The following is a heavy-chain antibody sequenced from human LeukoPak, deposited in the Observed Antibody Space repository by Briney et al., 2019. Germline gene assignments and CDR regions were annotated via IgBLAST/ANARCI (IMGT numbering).Heavy chain of an antibody. CDR3: AKRLETTVVTPSWFDP. V-gene: IGHV3-30*02. Sequence: GGSLRLSCAASGFTFSSYGMHWVRQAPGKGLGWVAFIRYDGSNKYYADSVKGRLTISRDNSKNTLYLQMNSLRAEDTAVYYCAKRLETTVVTPSWFDPWGQGTLVTVSS. J-gene: IGHJ5*02. CDR1: GFTFSSYG. CDR2: IRYDGSNK. D-gene: IGHD4-23*01.